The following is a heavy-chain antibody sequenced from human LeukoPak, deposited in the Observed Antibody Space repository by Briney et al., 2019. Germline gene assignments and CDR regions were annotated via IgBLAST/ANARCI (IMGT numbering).Heavy chain of an antibody. V-gene: IGHV3-11*01. J-gene: IGHJ5*02. Sequence: GGSLRLSCATSGFTFSDYYMSWIRQAPGKGLEWVSYISSSGSTIYYADSVKGRFTISRDNAKNSLYLQMNSLRAEDTAVYYCARDGINRGYSGYAGEGWLDPWGQEPWSPSPQ. CDR3: ARDGINRGYSGYAGEGWLDP. D-gene: IGHD5-12*01. CDR2: ISSSGSTI. CDR1: GFTFSDYY.